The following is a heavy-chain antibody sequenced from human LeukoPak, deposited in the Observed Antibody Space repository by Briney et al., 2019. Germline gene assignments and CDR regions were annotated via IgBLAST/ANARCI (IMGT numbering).Heavy chain of an antibody. CDR2: INWNGGST. D-gene: IGHD3-22*01. CDR3: ARGDSSGYPDYYYYMDV. J-gene: IGHJ6*03. CDR1: GFTFDDYG. V-gene: IGHV3-20*04. Sequence: GGSLRLSCAASGFTFDDYGMSWVRQAPGKGLESVPGINWNGGSTGYADSVKGRFTISRDNAKHSLYLQMKSLRAEDTALYYCARGDSSGYPDYYYYMDVWGKGTTVTVSS.